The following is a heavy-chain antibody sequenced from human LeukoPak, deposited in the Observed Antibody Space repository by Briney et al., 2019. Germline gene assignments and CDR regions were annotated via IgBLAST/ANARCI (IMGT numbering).Heavy chain of an antibody. D-gene: IGHD4-17*01. J-gene: IGHJ4*02. CDR2: IYSGGST. CDR1: GFTVSSNY. Sequence: GGSLRLSCAASGFTVSSNYMSWVRQAPGKGLERVSVIYSGGSTYYADSVKGRFTISRDNSKNTLYLQMNSLRAEDTAVYYRARVYGADLDYWGQGTLVTVSS. V-gene: IGHV3-53*01. CDR3: ARVYGADLDY.